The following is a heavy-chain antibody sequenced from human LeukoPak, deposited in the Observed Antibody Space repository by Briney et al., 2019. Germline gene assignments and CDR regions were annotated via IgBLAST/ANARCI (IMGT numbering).Heavy chain of an antibody. J-gene: IGHJ6*02. Sequence: GGSLRLSCAASGFTFSSYAMHWVRQAPGKGLEYVSAISSNGGSTYYANSVKGRFTISRDNSKNTLYLQMGSLRAEDMAVYYCARGKRVSLPQYGMDVWGQGTTVTVSS. V-gene: IGHV3-64*01. CDR2: ISSNGGST. CDR1: GFTFSSYA. CDR3: ARGKRVSLPQYGMDV.